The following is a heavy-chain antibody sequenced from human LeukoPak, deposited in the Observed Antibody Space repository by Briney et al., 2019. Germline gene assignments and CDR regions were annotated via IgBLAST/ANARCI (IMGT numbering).Heavy chain of an antibody. CDR1: GYTFTSYG. J-gene: IGHJ4*02. V-gene: IGHV1-18*01. CDR3: ATPLRHYDSSGYYWDFDY. CDR2: ISAYNGNT. D-gene: IGHD3-22*01. Sequence: ASVKVSCKASGYTFTSYGISWVRQAPGQGLEWMGWISAYNGNTNYAQKLQGRVTMTTDTSTSTAYMELRSLRSDDTAVYYCATPLRHYDSSGYYWDFDYWGQGTLVTVSS.